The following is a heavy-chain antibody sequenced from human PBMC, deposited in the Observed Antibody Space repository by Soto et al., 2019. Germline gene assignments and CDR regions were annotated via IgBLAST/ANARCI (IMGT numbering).Heavy chain of an antibody. Sequence: LSLTCTVSGASISGFYWSWIRKSAGKGLEWIGRIYATGTTDYNPSLKSRVMMSVDTSKKQFSLKLRSVTAADTAVYYRVRDGTKTLRDWFDPWGQGISVTVSS. J-gene: IGHJ5*02. CDR1: GASISGFY. D-gene: IGHD1-1*01. CDR2: IYATGTT. CDR3: VRDGTKTLRDWFDP. V-gene: IGHV4-4*07.